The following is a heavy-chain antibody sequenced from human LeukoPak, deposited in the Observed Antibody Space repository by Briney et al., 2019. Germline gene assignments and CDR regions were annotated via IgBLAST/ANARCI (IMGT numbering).Heavy chain of an antibody. D-gene: IGHD6-13*01. V-gene: IGHV1-18*01. Sequence: GASVKVSFTASGYTFTSYGISWGRQAPGQGLEWMGWITAYNGNTNYAQKLQGRVTMTTDTSTCTAYMELRSLRSDDTAVYYCAREEGYSSSWYGRNYYYYGMDVWGQGTTVTVSS. CDR1: GYTFTSYG. CDR3: AREEGYSSSWYGRNYYYYGMDV. CDR2: ITAYNGNT. J-gene: IGHJ6*02.